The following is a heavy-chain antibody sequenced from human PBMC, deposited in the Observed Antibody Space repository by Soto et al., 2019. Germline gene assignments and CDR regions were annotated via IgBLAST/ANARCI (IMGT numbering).Heavy chain of an antibody. CDR3: AHRVVAATQYNWNCGHFDY. CDR1: GFSLSTSGVG. CDR2: IYWDDDK. D-gene: IGHD2-15*01. J-gene: IGHJ4*02. V-gene: IGHV2-5*02. Sequence: QITLKESGPTLVKPTQTLTLTCTFSGFSLSTSGVGVGWIRQPPGKALEWLVFIYWDDDKRYSPSLTSRLTITKDTSKNQVVLTMSNMDPVDTATYYCAHRVVAATQYNWNCGHFDYWGQGILVTVSS.